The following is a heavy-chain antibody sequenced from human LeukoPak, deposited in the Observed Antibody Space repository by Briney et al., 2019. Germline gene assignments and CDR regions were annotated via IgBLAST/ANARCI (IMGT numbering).Heavy chain of an antibody. CDR1: GGSISSGGYS. CDR3: ARGHYYGSGSYDY. D-gene: IGHD3-10*01. Sequence: SQTLSLTCAVSGGSISSGGYSWSWIRQPPGKGLEWIGYIYHSGSTYYNPSLKSRVTISVDRSKNQFSLKLSSVTAADTAVYYCARGHYYGSGSYDYWGQGTLVTVSS. V-gene: IGHV4-30-2*01. J-gene: IGHJ4*02. CDR2: IYHSGST.